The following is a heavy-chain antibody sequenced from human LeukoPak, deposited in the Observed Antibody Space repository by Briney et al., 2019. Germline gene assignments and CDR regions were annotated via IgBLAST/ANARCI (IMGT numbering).Heavy chain of an antibody. J-gene: IGHJ4*02. V-gene: IGHV4-34*01. D-gene: IGHD2-2*02. CDR1: GGSFSGYY. Sequence: SSETLSLTCAVYGGSFSGYYWSWIRQPPGKGLEWIGEINHSGSTNYNPSLKSRVTISVDTSKNQFSLKLRSVTAADTAVYYCARGVRTHIVVVPAAIPVWNYWGQGTLVTVSS. CDR3: ARGVRTHIVVVPAAIPVWNY. CDR2: INHSGST.